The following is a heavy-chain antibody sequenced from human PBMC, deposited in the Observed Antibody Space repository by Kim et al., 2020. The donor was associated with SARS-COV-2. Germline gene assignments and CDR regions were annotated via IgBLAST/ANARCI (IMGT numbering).Heavy chain of an antibody. CDR3: AKDVGEQLVPSDNWFDP. V-gene: IGHV3-30*02. J-gene: IGHJ5*02. Sequence: VKGRFTISRDNSKNTLYLQMNSLRAEDTAVYYCAKDVGEQLVPSDNWFDPWGQGTLVTVSS. D-gene: IGHD6-13*01.